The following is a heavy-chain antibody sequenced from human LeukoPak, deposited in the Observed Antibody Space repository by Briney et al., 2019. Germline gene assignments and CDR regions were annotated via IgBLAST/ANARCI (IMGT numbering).Heavy chain of an antibody. CDR3: ARDHYDSSGYYLALSNYFDY. J-gene: IGHJ4*02. CDR1: GFTFSSYG. Sequence: GGSLRLSCAASGFTFSSYGMHWVRQAPGKGLEWVAVISYDGSNKYYADSVKGRFTISRDNSKNTLYLQMNSLRAEDTAVYYCARDHYDSSGYYLALSNYFDYWGQGTLVTVSS. V-gene: IGHV3-30*03. D-gene: IGHD3-22*01. CDR2: ISYDGSNK.